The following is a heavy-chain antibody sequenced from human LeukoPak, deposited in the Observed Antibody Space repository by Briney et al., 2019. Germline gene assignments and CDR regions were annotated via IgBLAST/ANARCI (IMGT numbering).Heavy chain of an antibody. J-gene: IGHJ4*02. V-gene: IGHV3-21*01. CDR1: GFTFSSYW. D-gene: IGHD3-3*01. CDR3: ARDRNTIFGVVTYFDY. CDR2: ISSSSSYI. Sequence: GGSLRLSCAASGFTFSSYWMHWVRQAPGKGLVWVSSISSSSSYIYYADSVKGRFTISRDNAKNSLYLQMNSLRAEDTAVYYCARDRNTIFGVVTYFDYWGQGTLVTVSS.